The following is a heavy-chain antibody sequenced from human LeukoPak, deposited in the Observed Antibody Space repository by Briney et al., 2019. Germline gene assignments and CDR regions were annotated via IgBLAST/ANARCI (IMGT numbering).Heavy chain of an antibody. D-gene: IGHD2-21*02. CDR2: IYYSGST. CDR3: ARRPTYCGGDCYLNWFDP. J-gene: IGHJ5*02. Sequence: SETLSLTCTVSGGSISSSSYYWGWIRQPPGKGLEWIGSIYYSGSTYYNPSLKSRVTISVDTSKNQFSLKLSSVTAADTAVYYCARRPTYCGGDCYLNWFDPWGQGTLVTVSS. V-gene: IGHV4-39*01. CDR1: GGSISSSSYY.